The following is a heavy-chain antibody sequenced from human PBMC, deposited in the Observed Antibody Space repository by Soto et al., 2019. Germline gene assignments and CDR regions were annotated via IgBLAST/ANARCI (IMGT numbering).Heavy chain of an antibody. V-gene: IGHV1-69*18. D-gene: IGHD5-18*01. Sequence: QVQLVQSGTEVKKPGASVKVSCKASGGTFSRSGFHWVRQAPGQGLEWMGMIVPSVDTTNYAQTFQARVTISADQFTSTVYMELRRLRSEDTAVYYCARCPQPPDTADPYAVDVWGQGTRVIVSS. J-gene: IGHJ6*02. CDR2: IVPSVDTT. CDR3: ARCPQPPDTADPYAVDV. CDR1: GGTFSRSG.